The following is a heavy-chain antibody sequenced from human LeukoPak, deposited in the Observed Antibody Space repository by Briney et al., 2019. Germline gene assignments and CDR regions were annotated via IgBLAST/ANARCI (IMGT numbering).Heavy chain of an antibody. CDR3: ARALPFRSLEWLLGAFDP. Sequence: ASVKVSCKASGYTFTSYGISWVRQAPGQGLEWMGWISAYNGNTNYAQKLQGRVTMTTDTSTSTAYMELRSLRSDDTAVYYCARALPFRSLEWLLGAFDPWGQGTLVTVSS. CDR2: ISAYNGNT. D-gene: IGHD3-3*01. J-gene: IGHJ5*02. V-gene: IGHV1-18*01. CDR1: GYTFTSYG.